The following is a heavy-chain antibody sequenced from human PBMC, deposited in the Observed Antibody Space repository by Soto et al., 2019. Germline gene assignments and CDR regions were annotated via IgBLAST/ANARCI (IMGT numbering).Heavy chain of an antibody. CDR2: MSWNSGTI. D-gene: IGHD6-19*01. CDR3: AKDIRRGFSSAWGD. V-gene: IGHV3-9*01. J-gene: IGHJ4*02. Sequence: EVQLVESGGGLVQPGRSLRLSCAASGFTFDDYAMHWVRQAPGKGLEWVSGMSWNSGTIAYADSVKARFTVSRDNAKNSLYLQMNSLRADDTAVYYCAKDIRRGFSSAWGDWGQGALVTVSS. CDR1: GFTFDDYA.